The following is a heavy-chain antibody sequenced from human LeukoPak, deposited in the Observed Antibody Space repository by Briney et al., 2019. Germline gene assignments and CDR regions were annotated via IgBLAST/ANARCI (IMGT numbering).Heavy chain of an antibody. J-gene: IGHJ6*02. CDR2: ISAYNGNT. CDR1: GGTFSSYA. CDR3: ARGGLRFLEWLLYSPDYGMDV. V-gene: IGHV1-18*01. D-gene: IGHD3-3*01. Sequence: ASVKVSCKASGGTFSSYAISWVRQAPGQGLEWMGWISAYNGNTNYAQKLQGRVTMTTDTSTSTAYMELRSLRSDDTAVYYCARGGLRFLEWLLYSPDYGMDVWGQGTTVTVSS.